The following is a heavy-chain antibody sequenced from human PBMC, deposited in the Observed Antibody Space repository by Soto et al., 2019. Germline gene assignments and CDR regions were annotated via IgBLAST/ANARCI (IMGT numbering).Heavy chain of an antibody. Sequence: QVQLQESGPGLVKPSQTLSLTCTVSGGSISSGDYYWSWIRQPPGKGLEWIGYIYYSGSTYYNPSLKSRVTISVDTSKTQFSLKLISVTAADTAVYYCARPQFIVVVTAAPGDIWGHGTMVTVSS. CDR3: ARPQFIVVVTAAPGDI. V-gene: IGHV4-30-4*01. J-gene: IGHJ3*02. D-gene: IGHD2-21*02. CDR2: IYYSGST. CDR1: GGSISSGDYY.